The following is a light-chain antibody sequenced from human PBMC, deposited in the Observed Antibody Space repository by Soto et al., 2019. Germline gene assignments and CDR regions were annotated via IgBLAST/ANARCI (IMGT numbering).Light chain of an antibody. J-gene: IGKJ4*01. Sequence: DIQMTQSPSSVSASVGDRVIITCRASQDITNWLAWYQHKPGKAPNLLIYAASTLQSGVPSRFSGKTSGTEYTLTISSLQPEDFATYFCQQAKTFPLTFGGGTNVEIK. CDR2: AAS. CDR1: QDITNW. V-gene: IGKV1-12*01. CDR3: QQAKTFPLT.